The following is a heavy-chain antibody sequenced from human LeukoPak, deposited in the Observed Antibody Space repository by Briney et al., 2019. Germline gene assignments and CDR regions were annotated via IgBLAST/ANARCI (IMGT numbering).Heavy chain of an antibody. Sequence: ASAKVSCKTSGNTITNYDIYRVRQASGQCLEWMGWMNPNTGNTGYAQKFQGRVTMTRDTSTGTAYMELRNLRSEDTAVYFCARSRYGDYSPWGQGTLVIVSS. CDR1: GNTITNYD. D-gene: IGHD4-17*01. CDR2: MNPNTGNT. J-gene: IGHJ5*02. CDR3: ARSRYGDYSP. V-gene: IGHV1-8*01.